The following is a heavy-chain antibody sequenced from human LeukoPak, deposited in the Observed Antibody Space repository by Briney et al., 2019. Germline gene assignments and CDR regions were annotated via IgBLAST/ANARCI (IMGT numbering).Heavy chain of an antibody. CDR2: TDHSGTT. CDR3: ARAYKASPLPNAIDS. CDR1: GGSFSGYF. D-gene: IGHD1-14*01. V-gene: IGHV4-34*01. Sequence: SETLSLTCAVYGGSFSGYFWSWIRQTPGKGLEWIGETDHSGTTNYNPSLKSRVIISPDTYKSQFSLKVNSVTAADKAVYYCARAYKASPLPNAIDSWGQGTLVTVSS. J-gene: IGHJ4*02.